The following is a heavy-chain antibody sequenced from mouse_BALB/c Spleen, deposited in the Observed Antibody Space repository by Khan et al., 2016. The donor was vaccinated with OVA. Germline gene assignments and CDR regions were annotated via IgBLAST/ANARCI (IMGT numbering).Heavy chain of an antibody. CDR1: GYSITSNYA. D-gene: IGHD1-1*01. CDR2: ISYSGST. CDR3: ARGNYYGYALDY. J-gene: IGHJ4*01. Sequence: EVQLQESGPGLVKPSQSLSLTCPVHGYSITSNYAWNWIRQFPGNKLEWMGYISYSGSTNYNPSLKSRLSITRDTSKNQFFLLLHSVTTEDSATYYCARGNYYGYALDYWGQGTSVTVSS. V-gene: IGHV3-2*02.